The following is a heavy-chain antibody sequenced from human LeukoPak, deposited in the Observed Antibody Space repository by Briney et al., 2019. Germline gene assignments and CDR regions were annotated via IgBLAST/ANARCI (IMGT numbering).Heavy chain of an antibody. Sequence: SETLSLTCTVSGGSISSYYWGWIRQPPGKGLEWIGSIYYSGSTYYNPSLKSRVTISVDTSKNQFSLKLSSVTAADTAVYYCARPKAGSSGWPFDYWGQGTLVTVSS. J-gene: IGHJ4*02. CDR2: IYYSGST. CDR3: ARPKAGSSGWPFDY. D-gene: IGHD6-19*01. CDR1: GGSISSYY. V-gene: IGHV4-39*01.